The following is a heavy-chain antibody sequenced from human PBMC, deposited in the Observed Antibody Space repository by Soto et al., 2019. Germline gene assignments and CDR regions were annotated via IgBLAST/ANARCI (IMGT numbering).Heavy chain of an antibody. CDR1: GDSISSSNSH. D-gene: IGHD3-3*02. CDR3: VRYDRINMKPYSPAGFHI. Sequence: SETLSLTCTVSGDSISSSNSHWGWTRQPPGKGLEYIGSVYYGGAIFYSGNIYYNPSLKSRVTISVDTSKNQFSLRLSSATAADTGVYYCVRYDRINMKPYSPAGFHIWGQETMVTVSS. CDR2: VYYGGAIFYSGNI. J-gene: IGHJ3*02. V-gene: IGHV4-39*01.